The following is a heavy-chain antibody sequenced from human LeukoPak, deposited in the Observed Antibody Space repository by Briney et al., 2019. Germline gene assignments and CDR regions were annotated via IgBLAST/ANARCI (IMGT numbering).Heavy chain of an antibody. CDR3: ARDVGSSSSPEYFQH. CDR1: GYTFTGYY. CDR2: INPNSGGT. Sequence: ASVKVSCKASGYTFTGYYMHWVRQAPGQGLEWMGWINPNSGGTNYAQKFQGRVTMTRDTSISTAYMELSRLRSDDTAVYYCARDVGSSSSPEYFQHWGQGTLVTVSS. J-gene: IGHJ1*01. V-gene: IGHV1-2*02. D-gene: IGHD6-6*01.